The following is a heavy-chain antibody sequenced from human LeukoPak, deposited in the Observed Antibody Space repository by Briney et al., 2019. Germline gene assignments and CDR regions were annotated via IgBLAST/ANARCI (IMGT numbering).Heavy chain of an antibody. CDR3: ARHLSYSSGWYVPYYFDY. Sequence: ASVKVSCKASGYTLTSYGISWVRQAPGQGLEWMGWISAYNGNTNYAQKLQGRVTMTTDTSTSTAYMELRSLRSDDTAVYYCARHLSYSSGWYVPYYFDYWGQGTLVTVSS. D-gene: IGHD6-19*01. J-gene: IGHJ4*02. CDR1: GYTLTSYG. CDR2: ISAYNGNT. V-gene: IGHV1-18*01.